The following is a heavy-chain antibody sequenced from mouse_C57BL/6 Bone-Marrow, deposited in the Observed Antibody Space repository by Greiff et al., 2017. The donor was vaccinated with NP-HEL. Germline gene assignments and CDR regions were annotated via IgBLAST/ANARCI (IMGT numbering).Heavy chain of an antibody. CDR3: ARLGFIATVGARYFDV. V-gene: IGHV1-64*01. Sequence: QVQLKQPGAELVKPGASVKLSCKASGYTFTSYWMHWVKQRPGQGLEWIGMIYPNSGSTNYNEKFKSKATLTVDKSSSTAYMQLSSLTSEDSAVYYCARLGFIATVGARYFDVWGTGTTVTVSS. CDR1: GYTFTSYW. J-gene: IGHJ1*03. D-gene: IGHD1-1*01. CDR2: IYPNSGST.